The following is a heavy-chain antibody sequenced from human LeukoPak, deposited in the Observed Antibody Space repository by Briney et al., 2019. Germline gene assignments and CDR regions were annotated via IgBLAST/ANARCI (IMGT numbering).Heavy chain of an antibody. CDR2: TYYRSKWYN. CDR1: GDSASSNSAA. V-gene: IGHV6-1*01. J-gene: IGHJ6*02. CDR3: ARDRAAMVTGHYYYGMDV. Sequence: SQTLSLTCAISGDSASSNSAAWNWIRQSPSRGLEWLGRTYYRSKWYNDYAVSVKSRITINPDTSKNQFSLKLSSVTAADTAVYYCARDRAAMVTGHYYYGMDVWGQGTTVTVSS. D-gene: IGHD5-18*01.